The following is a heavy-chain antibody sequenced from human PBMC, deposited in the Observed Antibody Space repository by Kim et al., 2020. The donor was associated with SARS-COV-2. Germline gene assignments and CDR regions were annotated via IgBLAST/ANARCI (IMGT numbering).Heavy chain of an antibody. CDR2: VTGNGKST. J-gene: IGHJ1*01. V-gene: IGHV3-23*01. D-gene: IGHD2-8*01. CDR3: AKGAESNGREGEH. CDR1: GFTFKNYA. Sequence: GGSLRLSCAVSGFTFKNYAMSWARQAPGKGLEWVSTVTGNGKSTYYADSVKGRFTISRDNAKNTLFLQINSLRAEDTAVYYCAKGAESNGREGEHWGQGTPVTVAS.